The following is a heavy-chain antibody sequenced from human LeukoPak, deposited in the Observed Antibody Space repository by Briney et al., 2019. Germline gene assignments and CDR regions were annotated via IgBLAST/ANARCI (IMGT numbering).Heavy chain of an antibody. CDR1: GFTFSSYS. J-gene: IGHJ5*02. Sequence: GGSLRLSCAASGFTFSSYSMNWVRQAPGKGLEWVANIKQDGSEKYYVDSVKGRFTISRDNAKNSLYLQMNSLRAEDTAVYYCARVAAAGTSWFDPWGQGTLVTVSS. CDR2: IKQDGSEK. V-gene: IGHV3-7*01. CDR3: ARVAAAGTSWFDP. D-gene: IGHD6-13*01.